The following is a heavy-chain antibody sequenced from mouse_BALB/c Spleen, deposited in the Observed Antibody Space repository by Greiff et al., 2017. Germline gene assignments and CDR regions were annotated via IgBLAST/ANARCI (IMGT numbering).Heavy chain of an antibody. J-gene: IGHJ3*01. CDR2: ISSGSSTI. V-gene: IGHV5-17*02. D-gene: IGHD1-2*01. Sequence: EVKVEESGGGLVQPGGSRKLSCAASGFTFSSFGMHWVRQAPEKGLEWVAYISSGSSTIYYADTVKGRFTISRDNPKNTLFLQMTSLRSEDTAMYYCARGSYYGYEGFAYWGQGTLVTVSA. CDR3: ARGSYYGYEGFAY. CDR1: GFTFSSFG.